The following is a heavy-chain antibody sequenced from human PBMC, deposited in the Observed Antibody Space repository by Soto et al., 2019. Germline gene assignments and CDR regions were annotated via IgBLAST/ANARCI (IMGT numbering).Heavy chain of an antibody. D-gene: IGHD6-13*01. V-gene: IGHV4-34*01. Sequence: SETLSLTCAVYGGSFSGYYWSWIRQPPGKGLEWIGEINHSGSTNYNPSLKSRVTISVDTSKNQFSLKLSSVTAADTAVYYCARGRSSSWTYYYYGMDVWGQGTTVTVSS. CDR3: ARGRSSSWTYYYYGMDV. J-gene: IGHJ6*02. CDR1: GGSFSGYY. CDR2: INHSGST.